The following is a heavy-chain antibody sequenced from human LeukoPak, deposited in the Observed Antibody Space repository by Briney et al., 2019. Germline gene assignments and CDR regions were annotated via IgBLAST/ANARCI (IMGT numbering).Heavy chain of an antibody. CDR3: ASAIVGATPYYYYYYMDV. J-gene: IGHJ6*03. D-gene: IGHD1-26*01. V-gene: IGHV4-34*01. Sequence: PSETLSLTCAVYGGSFSGYYWSWIRQPPGKGLEWIGEINHSGSTNYNPSLESRVTISVDTSKNQFSLKLSSVTAADTAVYYCASAIVGATPYYYYYYMDVWGKGTTVTVSS. CDR2: INHSGST. CDR1: GGSFSGYY.